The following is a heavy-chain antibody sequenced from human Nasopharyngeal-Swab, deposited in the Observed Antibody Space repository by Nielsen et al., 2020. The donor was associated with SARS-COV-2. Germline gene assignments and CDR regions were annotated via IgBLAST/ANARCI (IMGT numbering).Heavy chain of an antibody. CDR2: ISGSGRST. Sequence: GGSLRFSCAASGFTFSTYAMSWVRQAPGKGLEWVSAISGSGRSTYYADSVKGRFTISRDNSKNTLYLQMNSLRAEDTAVYYCAREMPPERELDYWGQGTLVTVSS. J-gene: IGHJ4*02. CDR1: GFTFSTYA. V-gene: IGHV3-23*01. CDR3: AREMPPERELDY. D-gene: IGHD1-1*01.